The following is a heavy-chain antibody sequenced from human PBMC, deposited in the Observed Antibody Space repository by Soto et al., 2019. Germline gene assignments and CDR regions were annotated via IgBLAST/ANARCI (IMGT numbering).Heavy chain of an antibody. D-gene: IGHD3-10*01. J-gene: IGHJ5*02. CDR1: GGSISSSNW. CDR3: ARDDLVRGVILSRWFDP. Sequence: SETLSLTWAVSGGSISSSNWWSWVRQPPGKGLEWIGEIYHSGSTNYNPSLKSRVTISVDKSKNQFSLKLSSVTAADTAVYYCARDDLVRGVILSRWFDPWGQGTLVTVSS. V-gene: IGHV4-4*02. CDR2: IYHSGST.